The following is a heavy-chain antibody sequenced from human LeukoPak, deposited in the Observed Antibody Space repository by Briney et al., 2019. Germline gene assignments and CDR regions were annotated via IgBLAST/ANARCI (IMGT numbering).Heavy chain of an antibody. CDR1: GASISSLY. CDR3: AKVRGFNYFDY. V-gene: IGHV4-59*11. CDR2: ISNSGSS. Sequence: SETLSLTCTVSGASISSLYWNWIRQPPGKGLEWIGYISNSGSSSYNPSLNSRVTISIDTSKNQFSLNLNSVTAADTAVYYCAKVRGFNYFDYWGQGTLVTVSS. D-gene: IGHD3-10*01. J-gene: IGHJ4*02.